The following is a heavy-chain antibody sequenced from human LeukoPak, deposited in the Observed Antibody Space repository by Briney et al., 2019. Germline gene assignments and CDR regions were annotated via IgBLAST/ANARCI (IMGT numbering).Heavy chain of an antibody. Sequence: PSETLSLTCSVSGGSISSYYWSWIRQPPGKGLEWIGYIYYSGSTNYNPSLKSRVTISVDTSKNQFSLKLSSVTAADTAVYYCARHQADHFDWLLSWFDPWGQGTLVTVSS. V-gene: IGHV4-59*08. CDR3: ARHQADHFDWLLSWFDP. CDR1: GGSISSYY. D-gene: IGHD3-9*01. J-gene: IGHJ5*02. CDR2: IYYSGST.